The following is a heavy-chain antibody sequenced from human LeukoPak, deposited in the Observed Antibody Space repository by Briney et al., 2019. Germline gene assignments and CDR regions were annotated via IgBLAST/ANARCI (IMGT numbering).Heavy chain of an antibody. J-gene: IGHJ4*02. CDR2: ISGSGGST. CDR3: AKRQDYYDSSGYYY. V-gene: IGHV3-23*01. Sequence: GGSLRLSCAASGFTFSSYSMNWVRQAPGKGLEWVSAISGSGGSTYYADSVKGRFTISRDNSKNTLYLQMNSLRAEDTAVYYCAKRQDYYDSSGYYYWGQGTLVTVSS. D-gene: IGHD3-22*01. CDR1: GFTFSSYS.